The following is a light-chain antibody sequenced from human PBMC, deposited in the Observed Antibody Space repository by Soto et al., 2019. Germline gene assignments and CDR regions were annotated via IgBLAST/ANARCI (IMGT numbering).Light chain of an antibody. CDR2: WAS. V-gene: IGKV4-1*01. CDR1: QSVLYSSNNKNY. CDR3: QQYYSTLFT. J-gene: IGKJ3*01. Sequence: DIVMTQSPDSLAVALGERATINCKSSQSVLYSSNNKNYLAWYQQKPGQPPKLLIYWASTRASGVPDRFSGGASGTDFTPTTSSLQAEDVAVYCRQQYYSTLFTFGPGTKVDIK.